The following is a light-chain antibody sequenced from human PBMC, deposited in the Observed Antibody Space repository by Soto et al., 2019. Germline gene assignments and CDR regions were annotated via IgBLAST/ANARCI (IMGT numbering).Light chain of an antibody. CDR1: QSISSY. J-gene: IGKJ3*01. Sequence: DIQMTQSPSSLSASVVDRVTITCRASQSISSYLNWYQQKPGKAPKLLIYAASILQSGVPSRFSGGGSGTDFTLTISSLQPEDFVTYYCQQIYSSPFTFGPGTKVD. V-gene: IGKV1-39*01. CDR2: AAS. CDR3: QQIYSSPFT.